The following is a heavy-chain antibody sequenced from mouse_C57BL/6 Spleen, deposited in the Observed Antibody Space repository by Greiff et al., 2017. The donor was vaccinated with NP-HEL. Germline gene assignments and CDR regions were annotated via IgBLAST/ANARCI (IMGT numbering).Heavy chain of an antibody. D-gene: IGHD2-1*01. CDR3: AREDGNFYFDY. J-gene: IGHJ2*01. CDR2: ISYDGSN. CDR1: GYSITSGYY. Sequence: DVQLQESGPGLVKPSQSLSLTCSVTGYSITSGYYWNWIRQSPGNKLEWMGYISYDGSNNYNPSLKNRISITRDTSKNQFFLKLNSVTTEDTATYYCAREDGNFYFDYWGQGTTLTVSS. V-gene: IGHV3-6*01.